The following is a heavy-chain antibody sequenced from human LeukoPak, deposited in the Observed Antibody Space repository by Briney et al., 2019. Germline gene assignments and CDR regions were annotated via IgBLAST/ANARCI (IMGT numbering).Heavy chain of an antibody. D-gene: IGHD6-19*01. Sequence: ASVKVSCKAYTYTFTSYDINWVRQATGQGLEWMGWMNPNSGNTGYAQKFQGRGTMTRNTSISTAYMELSSLRSEDTAVYYCARGHSSGWFEGSFDYWGQGTLVTVFS. V-gene: IGHV1-8*01. J-gene: IGHJ4*02. CDR1: TYTFTSYD. CDR2: MNPNSGNT. CDR3: ARGHSSGWFEGSFDY.